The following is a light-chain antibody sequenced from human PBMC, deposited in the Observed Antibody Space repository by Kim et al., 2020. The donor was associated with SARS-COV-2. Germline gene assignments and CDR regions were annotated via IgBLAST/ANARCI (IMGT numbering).Light chain of an antibody. CDR2: GNT. Sequence: RVTIACTGISSNIRAGYDVHWYQQLPGTAPKLLIYGNTIRPSGVPDRFSGSKSGTSASLAITGLQTEDEADYYCQSYDSSLSGYVFGTGTKVTVL. CDR3: QSYDSSLSGYV. CDR1: SSNIRAGYD. V-gene: IGLV1-40*01. J-gene: IGLJ1*01.